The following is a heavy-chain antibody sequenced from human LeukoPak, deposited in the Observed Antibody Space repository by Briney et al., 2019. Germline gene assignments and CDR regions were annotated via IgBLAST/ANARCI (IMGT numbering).Heavy chain of an antibody. V-gene: IGHV3-23*01. D-gene: IGHD2-21*01. Sequence: LRLPCEACGFTFNTYIMRWVRQAPGKGLAWVSAVSDSGTRTLYADAVKGRFAISRDNSRNTLFLQMNSLRADDTAVYYCARPGCGGNCYYRMDVWGKGTTVTVSS. J-gene: IGHJ6*04. CDR1: GFTFNTYI. CDR2: VSDSGTRT. CDR3: ARPGCGGNCYYRMDV.